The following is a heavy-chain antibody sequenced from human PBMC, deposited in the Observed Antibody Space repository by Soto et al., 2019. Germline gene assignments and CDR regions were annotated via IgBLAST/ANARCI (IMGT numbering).Heavy chain of an antibody. Sequence: QVQLQQWGAGLLKPSETLSLTCAVYGGSFSGYYWSWIRQPPGKGLEWIGEINHSGGTNYNPSLKSRVTIAVDTSKNQFSLKLSSVTAADTAVYYCARAGGYADGRYCYMDVWGKGTTVTVSS. V-gene: IGHV4-34*01. D-gene: IGHD5-12*01. CDR1: GGSFSGYY. J-gene: IGHJ6*03. CDR3: ARAGGYADGRYCYMDV. CDR2: INHSGGT.